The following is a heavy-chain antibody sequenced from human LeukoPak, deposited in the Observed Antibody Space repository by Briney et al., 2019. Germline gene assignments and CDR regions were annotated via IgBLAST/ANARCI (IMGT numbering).Heavy chain of an antibody. Sequence: SETLSLTCTVSGGSISSYYWSWIRQPPGKRLEWIGYIYYSGTTNYNPSLKSRVTMSVDTSNNHLSLRLTSVTAADTALYYCARHSYNYYGLDVWGQGTTITVSS. CDR3: ARHSYNYYGLDV. J-gene: IGHJ6*02. V-gene: IGHV4-59*08. CDR2: IYYSGTT. CDR1: GGSISSYY.